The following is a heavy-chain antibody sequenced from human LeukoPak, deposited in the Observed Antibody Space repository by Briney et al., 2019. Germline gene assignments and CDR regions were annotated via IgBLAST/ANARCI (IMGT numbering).Heavy chain of an antibody. CDR2: INHSGST. V-gene: IGHV4-34*01. CDR3: ARAVVVPAATGTDAFDI. CDR1: GGSFSGYY. J-gene: IGHJ3*02. Sequence: NPSEALSLTCAVYGGSFSGYYWSWIRQPPEKGLEWIGEINHSGSTNYNPSLKSRVTISVDTSKNQFSLKLSSVTAADTAVYYCARAVVVPAATGTDAFDIWGQGTMVTVSS. D-gene: IGHD2-2*01.